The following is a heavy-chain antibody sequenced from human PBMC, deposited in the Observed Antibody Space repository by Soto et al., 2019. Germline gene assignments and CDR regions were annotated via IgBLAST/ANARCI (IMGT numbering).Heavy chain of an antibody. Sequence: EVQLLESGGGLVQPGGSLRLSCAASGFTFSSYAMSWVRQAPGKGLEWVSAISGSGGSTYYADSVKGRFTISRDNSKNTLYLQMNSLRAEDTAVYYCAKEGGTCGYSSGIVDYWGQGTLVTVSS. CDR3: AKEGGTCGYSSGIVDY. D-gene: IGHD6-19*01. V-gene: IGHV3-23*01. J-gene: IGHJ4*02. CDR2: ISGSGGST. CDR1: GFTFSSYA.